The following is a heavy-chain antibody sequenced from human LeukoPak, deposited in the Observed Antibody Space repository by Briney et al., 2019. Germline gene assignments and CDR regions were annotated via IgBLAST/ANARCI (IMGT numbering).Heavy chain of an antibody. V-gene: IGHV3-53*01. Sequence: PGGSLDLSRAASGFPFISNYMSWVRQAPGEGLEWVSVIYSGGSTYYADSVKGRFTISRDNSKNTLYLQMNSLRAEDTAVYYCARESEWSSAFDIWGQGTMVTVSS. J-gene: IGHJ3*02. CDR3: ARESEWSSAFDI. D-gene: IGHD2-8*01. CDR2: IYSGGST. CDR1: GFPFISNY.